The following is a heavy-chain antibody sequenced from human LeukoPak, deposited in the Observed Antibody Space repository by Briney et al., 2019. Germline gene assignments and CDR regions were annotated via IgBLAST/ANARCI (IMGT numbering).Heavy chain of an antibody. V-gene: IGHV3-23*01. CDR2: ISGSGGST. CDR3: AKDFTRYQLPSGSDAFDI. CDR1: GFTFSSYA. J-gene: IGHJ3*02. D-gene: IGHD2-2*01. Sequence: GGSLRLSCAASGFTFSSYAMSWVRQAPGKGLEWVSAISGSGGSTYYADSVKGRFTISRDNSKNTLYLQMNSLRAEDTAVYYCAKDFTRYQLPSGSDAFDIWGQGTMVTVSS.